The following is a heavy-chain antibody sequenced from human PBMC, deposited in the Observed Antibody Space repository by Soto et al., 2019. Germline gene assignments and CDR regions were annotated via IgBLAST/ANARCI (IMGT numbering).Heavy chain of an antibody. CDR2: INSDGSST. CDR3: AGRDCTNGVCFFY. D-gene: IGHD2-8*01. Sequence: FLRLSCAASGFTFSSYWMHWVRQAPGKGLVWVSRINSDGSSTSYADSVKGRFTISRDNAKNTLYLHMNSLRAEDTAVYYCAGRDCTNGVCFFYWGQGTLVTVSS. V-gene: IGHV3-74*01. J-gene: IGHJ4*02. CDR1: GFTFSSYW.